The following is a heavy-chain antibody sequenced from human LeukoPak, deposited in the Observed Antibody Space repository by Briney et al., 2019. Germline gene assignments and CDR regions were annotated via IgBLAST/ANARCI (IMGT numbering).Heavy chain of an antibody. CDR3: ARGLGELHGDY. Sequence: SETLSLTCAVYGGSFSGYYWSWIRQPPGKGLEWIGEINHSGSTNYNPSLKSRVTISVDTSKNQFSLKLSSVTAADTAVYYCARGLGELHGDYWGQGTLVTVSS. V-gene: IGHV4-34*01. D-gene: IGHD3-10*01. J-gene: IGHJ4*02. CDR1: GGSFSGYY. CDR2: INHSGST.